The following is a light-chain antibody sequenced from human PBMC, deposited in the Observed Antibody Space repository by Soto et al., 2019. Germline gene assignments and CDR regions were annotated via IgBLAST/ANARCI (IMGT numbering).Light chain of an antibody. CDR1: QTVRNNY. CDR3: QQYNYWPRS. V-gene: IGKV3-20*01. J-gene: IGKJ1*01. CDR2: DAS. Sequence: EFVLTQSPGTLSLSPGERATLSCRASQTVRNNYLAWYQQKPGQAPRLLIYDASSRATGIPDRFSGGGSGTDFTLTISRLEPEDFAVYYCQQYNYWPRSFGQGTKVEIK.